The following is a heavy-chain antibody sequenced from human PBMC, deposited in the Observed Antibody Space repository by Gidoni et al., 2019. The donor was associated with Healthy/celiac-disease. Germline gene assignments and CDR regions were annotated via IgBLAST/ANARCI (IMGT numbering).Heavy chain of an antibody. CDR2: ISSSSSYI. Sequence: EVQLVESGGGLVKPGGSLRLSCAASGFTFISYSLNLFRRAPGKGLEWVSSISSSSSYIYYADSVKGRFTISRDNAKNSLYLQMNSLRAEDTAVYYCARDRGILWFGELPQSRRNDAFDIWGQGTMVTVSS. J-gene: IGHJ3*02. CDR1: GFTFISYS. D-gene: IGHD3-10*01. CDR3: ARDRGILWFGELPQSRRNDAFDI. V-gene: IGHV3-21*01.